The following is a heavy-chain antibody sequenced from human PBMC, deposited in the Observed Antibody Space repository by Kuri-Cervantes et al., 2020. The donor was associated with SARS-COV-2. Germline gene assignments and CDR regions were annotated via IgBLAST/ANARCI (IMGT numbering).Heavy chain of an antibody. J-gene: IGHJ6*04. V-gene: IGHV3-30*04. CDR1: GFTFSSYA. CDR2: ISYDGSNK. CDR3: AKDIAYYCGLDV. D-gene: IGHD3-10*01. Sequence: GGSLRLSCAASGFTFSSYAMHWVRQAPGKGLEWVAVISYDGSNKYYADSVKGRFTISRDNAKNSLYLQMNSLRAEDTALYYCAKDIAYYCGLDVWGKGTTVTVSS.